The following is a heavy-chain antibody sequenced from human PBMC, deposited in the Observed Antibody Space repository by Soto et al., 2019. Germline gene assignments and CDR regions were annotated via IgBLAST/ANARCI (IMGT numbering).Heavy chain of an antibody. CDR2: ISISKGKT. V-gene: IGHV1-18*01. CDR1: GYTFINYD. J-gene: IGHJ6*02. D-gene: IGHD5-12*01. Sequence: ASVKVSCKASGYTFINYDVAWVRRAPGQGLQWTGWISISKGKTYYEQSLQGRVTMTTDTVTTTAYMEVRSLRSDDTAVYYCARKGYIGNFGLDVWGQGXTVTVYS. CDR3: ARKGYIGNFGLDV.